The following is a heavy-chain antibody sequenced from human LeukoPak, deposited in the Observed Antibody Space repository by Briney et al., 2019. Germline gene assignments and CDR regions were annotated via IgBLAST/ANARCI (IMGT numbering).Heavy chain of an antibody. D-gene: IGHD3-9*01. CDR2: ISAYNGNT. J-gene: IGHJ4*02. CDR1: GYTFTSYG. Sequence: GASVKVSCKASGYTFTSYGISWVRQAPGQGLEWMGWISAYNGNTNYAQKRQGRVTMTTDTSTSTAYMELRRLRSDDTAVYYCARGGVRYFDWLSYIDYWGQGTLATVSS. CDR3: ARGGVRYFDWLSYIDY. V-gene: IGHV1-18*01.